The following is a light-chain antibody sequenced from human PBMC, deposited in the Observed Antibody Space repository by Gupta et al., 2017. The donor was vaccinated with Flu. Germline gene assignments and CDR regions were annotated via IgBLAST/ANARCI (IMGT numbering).Light chain of an antibody. CDR3: GSFTSSANSLFV. CDR2: AVS. J-gene: IGLJ1*01. CDR1: EVGGYDY. V-gene: IGLV2-14*03. Sequence: EVGGYDYVSWYQQHPGQAPNLLIYAVSTRPSGVSDRFSGSNSGITASLTISVLQTEDDARYYCGSFTSSANSLFVFGTGTWVAVL.